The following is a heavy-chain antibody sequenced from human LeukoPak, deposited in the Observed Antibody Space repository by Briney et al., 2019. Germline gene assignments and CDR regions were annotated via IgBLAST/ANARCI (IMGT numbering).Heavy chain of an antibody. CDR1: GFTFGDYA. V-gene: IGHV3-49*04. CDR2: IRSKAYGGTT. J-gene: IGHJ4*02. CDR3: DAGLGAEEGDY. D-gene: IGHD3-16*01. Sequence: PGRSLRLSCTASGFTFGDYAMSWVRQAPGKGLEWVGFIRSKAYGGTTEYAASVKGRFTISRDDSKSIAYLQMNSLKTEDTAVYYCDAGLGAEEGDYWGQGTLVTVSS.